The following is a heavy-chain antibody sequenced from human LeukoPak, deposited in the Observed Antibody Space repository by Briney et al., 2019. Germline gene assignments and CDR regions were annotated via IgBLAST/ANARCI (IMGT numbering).Heavy chain of an antibody. Sequence: SETLSLTCAVYGGSFSGYYWSWIRQPPGKGLEWIGEINHSGSTNYNPSLKSRVTISVDTSKNQFSLKLSSVTAADTAVYYCARGPGWIWGQGTLVTVSS. D-gene: IGHD6-19*01. J-gene: IGHJ4*02. CDR1: GGSFSGYY. CDR2: INHSGST. V-gene: IGHV4-34*01. CDR3: ARGPGWI.